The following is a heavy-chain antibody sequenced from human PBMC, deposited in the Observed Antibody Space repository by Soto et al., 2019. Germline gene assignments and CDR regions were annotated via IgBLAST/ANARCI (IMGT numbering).Heavy chain of an antibody. CDR3: ARGGGFCSSTSCYAYYYYYGMDV. V-gene: IGHV3-30-3*01. Sequence: QVQLVESGGGVVQPGRSLRLSCAASGFTFSSYAMHWVRQAPGKGLEWVAVISYDGSNKYYADSVKGRFTISRDNSKNTLYLQMNSLRAEDTDVYYCARGGGFCSSTSCYAYYYYYGMDVWGQGTTVTVSS. CDR1: GFTFSSYA. CDR2: ISYDGSNK. D-gene: IGHD2-2*01. J-gene: IGHJ6*02.